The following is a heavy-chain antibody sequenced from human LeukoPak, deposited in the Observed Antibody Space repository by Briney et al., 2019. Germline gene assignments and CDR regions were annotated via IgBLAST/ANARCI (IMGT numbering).Heavy chain of an antibody. CDR2: IKQDGSEK. V-gene: IGHV3-7*01. J-gene: IGHJ4*02. CDR1: GFTFSSYW. D-gene: IGHD4-17*01. Sequence: PGGSLRLSCAASGFTFSSYWMSWVRQAPGKGLEGVANIKQDGSEKYYVDSVKGRFTISRDNAKNSLYLQMNSLRAEDTAVYYCARADYGDYAVYWGQGTLVTVSS. CDR3: ARADYGDYAVY.